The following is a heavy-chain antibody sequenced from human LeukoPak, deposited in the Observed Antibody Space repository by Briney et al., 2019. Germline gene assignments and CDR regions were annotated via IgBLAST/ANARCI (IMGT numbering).Heavy chain of an antibody. CDR3: AKVGAAGNWFDP. CDR1: GFTFSSYG. V-gene: IGHV3-30*02. D-gene: IGHD6-25*01. Sequence: GGSLRLSCAASGFTFSSYGIHWVRQAPGKGREGGAFIRYDGNNKFYAEFVKGRFTISRDNSKNTLYLQMNSLRAEDTAVYYCAKVGAAGNWFDPWGQGTVVTVSS. J-gene: IGHJ5*02. CDR2: IRYDGNNK.